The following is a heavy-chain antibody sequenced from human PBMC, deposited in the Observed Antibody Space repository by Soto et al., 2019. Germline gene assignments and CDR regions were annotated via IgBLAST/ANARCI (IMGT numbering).Heavy chain of an antibody. CDR3: ARDIWFGDRAYYCMDV. Sequence: QVQLVESGGGLVKPGGSLRLSCAASGFTFSDYYMSWIRQAPGKGLEWVSDIRSSGSTIYYADSVKGRFTISRDNAKNSLYLQMNSLRAEDTAVYYCARDIWFGDRAYYCMDVWGKGTTVTVSS. V-gene: IGHV3-11*01. D-gene: IGHD3-10*01. CDR1: GFTFSDYY. J-gene: IGHJ6*03. CDR2: IRSSGSTI.